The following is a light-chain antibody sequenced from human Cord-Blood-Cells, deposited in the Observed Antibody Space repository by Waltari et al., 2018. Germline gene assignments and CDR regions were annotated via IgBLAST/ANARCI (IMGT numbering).Light chain of an antibody. CDR3: QQYNNWWT. J-gene: IGKJ1*01. V-gene: IGKV3-15*01. CDR1: QSVSSN. CDR2: GAS. Sequence: DIVLTQSPATLSVSTGERATLSCRASQSVSSNLAGYQQQPGRAPRLLIYGASTRATGSPARFSGRGSGTQYILTVSSLQSEDFAVYYCQQYNNWWTYGQGTKVEIK.